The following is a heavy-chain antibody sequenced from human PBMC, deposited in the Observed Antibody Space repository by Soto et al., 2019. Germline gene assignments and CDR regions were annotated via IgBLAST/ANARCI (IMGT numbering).Heavy chain of an antibody. CDR2: ISGSGGST. V-gene: IGHV3-23*01. Sequence: GRALKISCAASGFTFSSYAMSWVRQAPGKGLEWVSAISGSGGSTYYADSVKGRFTISRDNSKNTLYLQMNSLRAEDTAVYYCTTDSLVPAAHDPNYWGQGTLVTVSS. D-gene: IGHD2-2*01. CDR3: TTDSLVPAAHDPNY. CDR1: GFTFSSYA. J-gene: IGHJ4*02.